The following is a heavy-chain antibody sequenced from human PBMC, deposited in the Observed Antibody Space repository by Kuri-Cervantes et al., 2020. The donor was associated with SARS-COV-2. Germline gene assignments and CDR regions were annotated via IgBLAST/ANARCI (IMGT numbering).Heavy chain of an antibody. CDR3: ATGLSSGWYYANSGHYFDY. Sequence: GESLKISCAASGFTFSSYSMNWVRQAPGKGLEWGSSISSSSSYIYYADSVKGRFTISRDNAKNSLYLQMNSLRAEDTAVYYCATGLSSGWYYANSGHYFDYWGQGTLVTVSS. J-gene: IGHJ4*02. V-gene: IGHV3-21*01. D-gene: IGHD6-19*01. CDR2: ISSSSSYI. CDR1: GFTFSSYS.